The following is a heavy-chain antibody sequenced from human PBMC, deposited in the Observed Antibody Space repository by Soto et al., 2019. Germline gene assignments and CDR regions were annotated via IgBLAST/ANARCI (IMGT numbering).Heavy chain of an antibody. CDR3: ARGRASLGYCSSTSCTRYYYYYGMDV. Sequence: SDTLSLTCAVYGGSFSGYYWSWIRQPPGKGLEWIGEINHSGSTNYNPSLKSRVTISVDTSKNQFSLKLSSVTAADTAVYYCARGRASLGYCSSTSCTRYYYYYGMDVWGQGTTVT. CDR2: INHSGST. V-gene: IGHV4-34*01. D-gene: IGHD2-2*01. CDR1: GGSFSGYY. J-gene: IGHJ6*02.